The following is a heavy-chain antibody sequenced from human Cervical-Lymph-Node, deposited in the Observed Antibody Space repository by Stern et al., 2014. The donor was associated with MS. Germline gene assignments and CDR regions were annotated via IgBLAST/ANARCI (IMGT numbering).Heavy chain of an antibody. CDR2: IYPSASDT. CDR1: GYSFTNYW. J-gene: IGHJ4*02. D-gene: IGHD1-26*01. CDR3: ARGAPPEN. Sequence: EMQLVESGAEVKKPGESLKISCKTAGYSFTNYWIGWVRQMPGKGLEWMGIIYPSASDTRSSPSFQGQVIISADKSIGTAYLQWRSLKASDSGIYYCARGAPPENWGQGTLVTVSS. V-gene: IGHV5-51*03.